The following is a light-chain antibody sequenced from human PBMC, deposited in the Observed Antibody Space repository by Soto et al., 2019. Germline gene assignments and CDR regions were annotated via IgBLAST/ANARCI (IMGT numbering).Light chain of an antibody. V-gene: IGLV2-14*03. CDR2: DVN. J-gene: IGLJ2*01. CDR3: SSYTTSATLI. Sequence: QSVLTQPASVSGSPGQSTTISCTGTSSDVGGYNYVSWYQQHPGKAPKLMIYDVNNRPSGVSNRFSGSKSGNTASLTISGLQAEDEADYYCSSYTTSATLIFGGGTKLTVL. CDR1: SSDVGGYNY.